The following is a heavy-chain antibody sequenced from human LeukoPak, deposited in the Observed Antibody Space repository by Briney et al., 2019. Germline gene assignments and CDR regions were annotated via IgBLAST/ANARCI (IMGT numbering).Heavy chain of an antibody. CDR2: ISNGGSTI. J-gene: IGHJ4*02. D-gene: IGHD5-18*01. CDR3: AALSGYNYGFFDY. CDR1: GFTFSSYE. Sequence: GGSLRLSWAASGFTFSSYEMNWVRQAPGKGLEWVSYISNGGSTIYYADSVKGRFTISRDNADNSLYLQMNSLRVEDTAVYYCAALSGYNYGFFDYWGQGTLVTDSS. V-gene: IGHV3-48*03.